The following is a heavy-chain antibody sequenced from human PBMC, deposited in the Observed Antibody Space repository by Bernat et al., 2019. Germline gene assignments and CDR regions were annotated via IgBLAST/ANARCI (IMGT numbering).Heavy chain of an antibody. CDR1: GFTFSDYY. D-gene: IGHD6-13*01. J-gene: IGHJ6*03. CDR3: ARVGRGSSWSYYYYYMDV. Sequence: QVQLVESGGGLVKPGGSLRLSCAASGFTFSDYYMSWIRQAPGKGLEWVPYISSSSSYTNYADSVKGRFTISRDNAKNSLYLQMNSLRAEDTAVYYCARVGRGSSWSYYYYYMDVWGKGTTVTVSS. CDR2: ISSSSSYT. V-gene: IGHV3-11*06.